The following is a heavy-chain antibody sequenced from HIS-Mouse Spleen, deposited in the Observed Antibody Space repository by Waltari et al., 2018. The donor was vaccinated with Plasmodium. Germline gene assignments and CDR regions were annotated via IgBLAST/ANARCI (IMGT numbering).Heavy chain of an antibody. V-gene: IGHV2-70*15. Sequence: QVTLRESGPALVKPTQTLTLTCTSSGFSLSTSGLSVSWLRQPPGKALEWLARIDWDDDKYYSTSLKTRLTISKDTSKNQVVLTMTNMDPVDTATYYCARHKKRGQLVRGYFDYWGQGTLVTVSS. D-gene: IGHD6-6*01. CDR2: IDWDDDK. CDR1: GFSLSTSGLS. J-gene: IGHJ4*02. CDR3: ARHKKRGQLVRGYFDY.